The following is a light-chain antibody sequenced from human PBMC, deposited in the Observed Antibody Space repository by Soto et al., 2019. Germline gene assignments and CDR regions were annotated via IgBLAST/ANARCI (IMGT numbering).Light chain of an antibody. Sequence: IVMTQSPATLSVSPGERATLSCRASQSVSSDFAWYQQKPGQAPRLLSYGASSRATGIPARFSGSGSGTEFTLTISSLQSDDFAVDYCQQYNNWPPTFGPRTKVAI. CDR1: QSVSSD. CDR3: QQYNNWPPT. J-gene: IGKJ3*01. V-gene: IGKV3-15*01. CDR2: GAS.